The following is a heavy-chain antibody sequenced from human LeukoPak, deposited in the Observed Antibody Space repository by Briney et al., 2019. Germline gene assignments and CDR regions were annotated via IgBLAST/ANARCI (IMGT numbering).Heavy chain of an antibody. V-gene: IGHV3-74*01. CDR2: INSDGSST. J-gene: IGHJ5*02. CDR1: GFTFSSYW. Sequence: GGSLRLSCAASGFTFSSYWMHWVRQAPGKGLVWVSRINSDGSSTSYADSVKGRFTISRDNAKNTLYLRMNSLRAEDTAVYYCARVSLSGSYFFWDWFDPWGQGTLVTVSS. CDR3: ARVSLSGSYFFWDWFDP. D-gene: IGHD3-10*01.